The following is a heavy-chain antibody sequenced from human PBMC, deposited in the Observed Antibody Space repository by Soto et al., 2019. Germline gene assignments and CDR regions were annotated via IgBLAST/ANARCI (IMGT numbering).Heavy chain of an antibody. CDR1: GFTFSSYA. Sequence: GGSLRLSCGASGFTFSSYAMSWVRRAPGKGLEWVSVISSGGLSTYYADSVKGRFTISRDNSKNTMYLQMNSLRAEDTAIYYCAKGPSSGWYYFDYWGQGTLVTV. CDR3: AKGPSSGWYYFDY. J-gene: IGHJ4*02. V-gene: IGHV3-23*01. CDR2: ISSGGLST. D-gene: IGHD6-19*01.